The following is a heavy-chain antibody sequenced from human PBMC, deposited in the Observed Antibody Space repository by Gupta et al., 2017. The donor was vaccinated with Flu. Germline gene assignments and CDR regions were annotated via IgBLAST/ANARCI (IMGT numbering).Heavy chain of an antibody. J-gene: IGHJ4*02. D-gene: IGHD3-10*01. CDR3: ARSYGSGDIVDY. V-gene: IGHV3-7*04. CDR2: IKQEGRDK. CDR1: GFTFNNYW. Sequence: EVQLVESGGGLVPPGGSLRLSCAASGFTFNNYWMNWVRQAPGKGLEWVASIKQEGRDKYYIDAVKGRFTISRDNAKTSLYLQRTSLGAEDTAVYYGARSYGSGDIVDYWGQGTLGTVAS.